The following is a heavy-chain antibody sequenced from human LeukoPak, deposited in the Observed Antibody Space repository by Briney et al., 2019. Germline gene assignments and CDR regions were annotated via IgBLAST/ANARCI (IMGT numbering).Heavy chain of an antibody. D-gene: IGHD4-17*01. Sequence: SETLSLTCTVSGGSISSSSYYWGWIRQPPGKGLEWIGSIYYSGSTYYNPSLKSRVTISVDTSKNQFSLKLSSVTAADTAVYYCARLRAMTTADYWGQGTLVTVSS. CDR3: ARLRAMTTADY. J-gene: IGHJ4*02. CDR1: GGSISSSSYY. CDR2: IYYSGST. V-gene: IGHV4-39*01.